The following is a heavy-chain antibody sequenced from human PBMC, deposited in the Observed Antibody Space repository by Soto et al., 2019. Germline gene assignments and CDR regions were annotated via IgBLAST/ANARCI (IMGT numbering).Heavy chain of an antibody. D-gene: IGHD5-18*01. J-gene: IGHJ4*02. CDR2: ISAYNGNT. CDR3: ARMRYDSYGPLIFDY. CDR1: GYTFTSYG. V-gene: IGHV1-18*04. Sequence: GASVKVSCKASGYTFTSYGISWVRQAPGQGLEWMGWISAYNGNTNYAQKFQGRVTITADESTSTAYMELSSLRSEDTAVYYCARMRYDSYGPLIFDYWGQGTLVTVSS.